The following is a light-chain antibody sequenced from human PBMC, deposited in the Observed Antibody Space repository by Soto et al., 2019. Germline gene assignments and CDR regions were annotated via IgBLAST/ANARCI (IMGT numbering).Light chain of an antibody. CDR3: QQSYSTPRT. V-gene: IGKV1-39*01. J-gene: IGKJ1*01. CDR2: AAS. Sequence: IQLTQSPSSLSAXXXXXXXXXXXASQSISSYLNWYQQKPGKAPKLLIYAASSLQSGVPSRFSGSGSGTDFTLTISSLQPEDFATYYCQQSYSTPRTFGQGTKVDI. CDR1: QSISSY.